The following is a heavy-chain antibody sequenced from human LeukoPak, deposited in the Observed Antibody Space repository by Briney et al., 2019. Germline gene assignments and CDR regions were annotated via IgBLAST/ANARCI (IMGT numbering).Heavy chain of an antibody. D-gene: IGHD2-8*02. V-gene: IGHV3-30*02. Sequence: GGSLRLSCAAPGFTFGSSAMHWVRQGPGKGLEWVAYIAHHGNNKYYADSVKGRFTISRDNSKRTLYLQMNSLRVDDTAVYYCAKDGSWSCTDWGQGTLVTVSS. CDR2: IAHHGNNK. CDR3: AKDGSWSCTD. CDR1: GFTFGSSA. J-gene: IGHJ4*02.